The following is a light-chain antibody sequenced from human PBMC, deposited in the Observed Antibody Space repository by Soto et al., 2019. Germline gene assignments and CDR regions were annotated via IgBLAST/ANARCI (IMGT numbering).Light chain of an antibody. V-gene: IGKV3-11*01. Sequence: MKQSAATVSVYTEERATLSCRASQSVGSYLAWYQRKPGQAPRLLIYDASNRATGIPARFSGSGSGTDFTLTISCLEPEDFAVYYCQQRSNLITFGQGTRLEIK. CDR1: QSVGSY. CDR3: QQRSNLIT. CDR2: DAS. J-gene: IGKJ5*01.